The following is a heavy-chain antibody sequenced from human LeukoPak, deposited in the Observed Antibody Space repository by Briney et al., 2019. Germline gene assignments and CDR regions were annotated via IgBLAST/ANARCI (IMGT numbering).Heavy chain of an antibody. V-gene: IGHV3-23*01. J-gene: IGHJ4*02. CDR2: ISGSGGGT. CDR1: GISLSNYG. Sequence: GGSLRLSCAVSGISLSNYGMSWVRQAPGKGLEWVAGISGSGGGTNYADSVKGRFTISRDNPKNTLYLQMDRLRAEDTAVYFCAKRGVVIRVILVGFHKEAYYFDSWGQGALVTVSS. D-gene: IGHD3-22*01. CDR3: AKRGVVIRVILVGFHKEAYYFDS.